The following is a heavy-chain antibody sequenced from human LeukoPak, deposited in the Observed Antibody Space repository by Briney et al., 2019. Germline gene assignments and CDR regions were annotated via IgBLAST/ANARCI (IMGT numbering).Heavy chain of an antibody. V-gene: IGHV1-18*01. Sequence: ASVTVSCKASGYTFTSYGISWVRQAPGQGLEWMGWISAYNGNTNYAQKLQGRVTMTTDTSTSTAYMELRSLRSDDTAVYYCARAGSGSYFRTRDYYYGMDVWGQGTTVTVSS. CDR1: GYTFTSYG. CDR3: ARAGSGSYFRTRDYYYGMDV. CDR2: ISAYNGNT. D-gene: IGHD1-26*01. J-gene: IGHJ6*02.